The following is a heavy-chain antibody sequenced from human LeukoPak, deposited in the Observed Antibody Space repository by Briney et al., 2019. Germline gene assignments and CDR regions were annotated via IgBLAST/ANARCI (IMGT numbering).Heavy chain of an antibody. Sequence: PGGSLRLSCAASGFTFSDYYMSWIRQAPGKGLEWVSYISGSGSSTYYADSVKGRFTIFRNNAKNSLHLQMNSLRAEDTAVYYCAKDSGYDWAYFDYWGQGTLATVSS. J-gene: IGHJ4*02. CDR2: ISGSGSST. CDR3: AKDSGYDWAYFDY. V-gene: IGHV3-11*01. CDR1: GFTFSDYY. D-gene: IGHD5-12*01.